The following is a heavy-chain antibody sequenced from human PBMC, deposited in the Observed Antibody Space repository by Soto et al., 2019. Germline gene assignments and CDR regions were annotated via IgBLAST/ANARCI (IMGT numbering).Heavy chain of an antibody. D-gene: IGHD3-16*01. J-gene: IGHJ4*02. CDR3: ARFKFGEDY. V-gene: IGHV1-69*02. CDR2: LIPILGLA. CDR1: GDTFTNYT. Sequence: QVQLVQSGGEVKKPGSSVKVSCRASGDTFTNYTITWVRQAPGQGLVWMGRLIPILGLANYAQKFRGRVTISADKSTTKAYMELRSMRSEDTAMYYCARFKFGEDYWGQGTLVTVSS.